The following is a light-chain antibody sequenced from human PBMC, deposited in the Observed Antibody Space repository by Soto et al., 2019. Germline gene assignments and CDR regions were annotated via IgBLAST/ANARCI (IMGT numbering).Light chain of an antibody. J-gene: IGLJ1*01. Sequence: QSVLTQPASVSGSPGQSITISCPGTGSDVGGYKYVSWYQQHPGKAPKLMIYEVSNRPSGVSNRFSGSKSGITASLTISGLQAEDEADYYCSSYTSSSLGVFGTGTKVTVL. CDR3: SSYTSSSLGV. V-gene: IGLV2-14*01. CDR2: EVS. CDR1: GSDVGGYKY.